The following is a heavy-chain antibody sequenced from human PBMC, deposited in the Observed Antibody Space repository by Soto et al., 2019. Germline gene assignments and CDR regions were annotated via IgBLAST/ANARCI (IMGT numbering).Heavy chain of an antibody. CDR3: ATNPISKTTEYSSSFNWFDP. D-gene: IGHD6-6*01. Sequence: PGGSLRLSCAASGFTFSSYSMNWVRQAPGKGLEWVSSISSSSSYIYYADSVKGRFTISRDNAKNSLYLQMNSLRAEDTAVYYCATNPISKTTEYSSSFNWFDPWGQGTLVTVSS. J-gene: IGHJ5*02. CDR1: GFTFSSYS. V-gene: IGHV3-21*01. CDR2: ISSSSSYI.